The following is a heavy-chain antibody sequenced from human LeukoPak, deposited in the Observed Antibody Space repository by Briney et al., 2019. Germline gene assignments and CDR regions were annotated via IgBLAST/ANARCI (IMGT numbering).Heavy chain of an antibody. CDR1: GYSINSVYY. J-gene: IGHJ4*02. CDR2: IHHSGTT. D-gene: IGHD5-18*01. Sequence: PSETLSLTCTVSGYSINSVYYWGWIRQPPEKGLEWIGSIHHSGTTYYNPSLKSRVTISMDTSRNQFSLKLTSVTAADTALYYCVRPSTRGYAYGRSDFDSWGQGTLVTVS. CDR3: VRPSTRGYAYGRSDFDS. V-gene: IGHV4-38-2*02.